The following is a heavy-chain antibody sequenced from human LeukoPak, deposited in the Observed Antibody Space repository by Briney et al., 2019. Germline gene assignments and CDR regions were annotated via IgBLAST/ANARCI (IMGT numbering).Heavy chain of an antibody. Sequence: SQTLSLTCTVSGGSISSGDYYWSWIRQPPGRGLEWIGYIYYSGSTYYNPSLKSRVTISVDTSKNQFSLKLSSVTAADTAVYYCASLGYCSSTSCFRTPGGYWGQGTLVTVSS. J-gene: IGHJ4*02. CDR1: GGSISSGDYY. D-gene: IGHD2-2*01. V-gene: IGHV4-30-4*08. CDR3: ASLGYCSSTSCFRTPGGY. CDR2: IYYSGST.